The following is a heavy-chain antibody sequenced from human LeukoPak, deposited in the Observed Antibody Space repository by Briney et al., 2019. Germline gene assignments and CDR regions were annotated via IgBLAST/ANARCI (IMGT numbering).Heavy chain of an antibody. CDR3: ARGSSYGDYHPY. J-gene: IGHJ4*02. CDR1: GYTFTSYG. V-gene: IGHV1-69*06. CDR2: IIPIFGTA. Sequence: SVKVSCKASGYTFTSYGISWVRQAPGQGLEWMGGIIPIFGTANYAQKFQGGVTITADKSTSTAYMELSSLRSEDTAVYYCARGSSYGDYHPYWGQGTLVTVSS. D-gene: IGHD4-17*01.